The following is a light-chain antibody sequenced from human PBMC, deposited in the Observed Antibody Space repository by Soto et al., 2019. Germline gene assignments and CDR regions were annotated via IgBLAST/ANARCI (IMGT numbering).Light chain of an antibody. CDR1: QSVASN. CDR2: AVS. Sequence: ETVMTQSPATLSVSPGERATLSCRASQSVASNLAWYQQKPGQAPKLLIYAVSTRSPGVPDRFIGRGSGTGFTLTISSVQSEDFAFSFCQQYHSWPYTFGQGTKLEIK. V-gene: IGKV3-15*01. CDR3: QQYHSWPYT. J-gene: IGKJ2*01.